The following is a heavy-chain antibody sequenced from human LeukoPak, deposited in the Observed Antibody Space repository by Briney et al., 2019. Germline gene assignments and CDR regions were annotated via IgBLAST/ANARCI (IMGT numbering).Heavy chain of an antibody. CDR2: INPNSGGT. V-gene: IGHV1-2*06. Sequence: ASVKVSCKASGYTFTGYYMHWVRQAPGQGLEWMGRINPNSGGTNYAQKFQGRVTMTRDTSISTAYMELSRLRSDDTAVYYCAREPHNYYYLDVWGKGTTVTVSS. CDR1: GYTFTGYY. CDR3: AREPHNYYYLDV. J-gene: IGHJ6*03.